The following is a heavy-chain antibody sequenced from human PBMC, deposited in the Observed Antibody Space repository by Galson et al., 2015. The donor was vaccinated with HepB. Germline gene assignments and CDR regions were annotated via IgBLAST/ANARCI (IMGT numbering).Heavy chain of an antibody. CDR1: GFTVRSNY. J-gene: IGHJ4*02. CDR2: IYSGGST. D-gene: IGHD5-18*01. Sequence: SLRLSCAASGFTVRSNYMSWVRLTPGKGLEWVSTIYSGGSTYSADSVKGRFTISRDNSKDTLYLQMSSLRAEDTAVYYCARDISSKGGYTYGLAYWGQGTLVTVSS. CDR3: ARDISSKGGYTYGLAY. V-gene: IGHV3-66*01.